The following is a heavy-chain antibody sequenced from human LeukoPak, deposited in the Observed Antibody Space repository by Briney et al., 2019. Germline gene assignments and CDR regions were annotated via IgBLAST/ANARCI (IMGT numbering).Heavy chain of an antibody. J-gene: IGHJ3*02. CDR2: IKQDGSEK. D-gene: IGHD2-8*02. V-gene: IGHV3-7*05. Sequence: GGSLRLSCAASGFTFSSYWMSWVRQAPGKGLEWVANIKQDGSEKYYVDSVKGRFTISRDNAKSSLYLQMNSLRAEDAAVYYCAKTYMWSIDAFHMWGQGTMVTVSS. CDR1: GFTFSSYW. CDR3: AKTYMWSIDAFHM.